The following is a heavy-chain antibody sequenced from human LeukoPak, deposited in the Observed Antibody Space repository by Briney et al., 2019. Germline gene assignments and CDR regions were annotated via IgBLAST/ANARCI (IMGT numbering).Heavy chain of an antibody. Sequence: SETLSLTCTVSGGSISSYYWSWIRQPPGKGLEWIGYIYYSGSTNYNPSLKSRVTISVDTSKNQFSLKLSSVTAADTAVYYCARGIVVVPAAVRKPYNWFDPWGQGTLVTVSS. CDR3: ARGIVVVPAAVRKPYNWFDP. J-gene: IGHJ5*02. V-gene: IGHV4-59*12. CDR2: IYYSGST. CDR1: GGSISSYY. D-gene: IGHD2-2*02.